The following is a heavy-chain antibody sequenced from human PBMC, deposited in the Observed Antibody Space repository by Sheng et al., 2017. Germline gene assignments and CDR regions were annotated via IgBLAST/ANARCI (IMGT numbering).Heavy chain of an antibody. D-gene: IGHD3-3*01. CDR3: AKDIHPLWSGGENGGAFDI. V-gene: IGHV3-9*01. J-gene: IGHJ3*02. CDR2: ISWNSGSI. Sequence: EVQLVESGGGLVQPGRSLRLSCAASGFTFDDYAMHWVRQAPGKGLEWVSGISWNSGSICYADSVKGRFTISRDKRPRNSLYLQMNSLRAEDTALYYCAKDIHPLWSGGENGGAFDIWGQGTMVTVSS. CDR1: GFTFDDYA.